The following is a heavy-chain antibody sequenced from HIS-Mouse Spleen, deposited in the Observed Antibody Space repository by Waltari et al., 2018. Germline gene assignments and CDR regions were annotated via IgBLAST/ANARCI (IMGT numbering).Heavy chain of an antibody. CDR2: IYYSGST. CDR1: GGSISSSSYY. CDR3: AREIPYSSSWYDWYFDL. J-gene: IGHJ2*01. V-gene: IGHV4-39*07. D-gene: IGHD6-13*01. Sequence: QLQLQESGPGLVKPSETLSLTCTVSGGSISSSSYYWGWIRQPPGKGLGWIGSIYYSGSTYYNPSLKSRVTISVGPSKNQFSLKLSSVTAADTAVYYCAREIPYSSSWYDWYFDLWGRGTLVTVSS.